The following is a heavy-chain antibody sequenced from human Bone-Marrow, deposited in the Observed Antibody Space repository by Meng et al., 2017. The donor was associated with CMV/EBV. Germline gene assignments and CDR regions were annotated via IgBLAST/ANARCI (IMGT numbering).Heavy chain of an antibody. D-gene: IGHD2-15*01. V-gene: IGHV4-39*07. Sequence: GSLRLSCTVSGGSISSSSYYWGWIRQPPGKGLEWIGSIYYSGSTYYNPSLKSRVTISVDTSKNQFSLKLSSVTAADTAVYYCARVLGLLLDYWGQGTLVTVPS. J-gene: IGHJ4*02. CDR3: ARVLGLLLDY. CDR1: GGSISSSSYY. CDR2: IYYSGST.